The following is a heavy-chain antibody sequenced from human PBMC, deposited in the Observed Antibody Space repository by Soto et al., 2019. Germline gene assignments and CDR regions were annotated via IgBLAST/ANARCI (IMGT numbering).Heavy chain of an antibody. Sequence: GGSLRLSCAASGFTFSDYYMNWIRQTPGKGLEWVSYISSSGYTIYYADSVKGRFTISRDNAKNSLFLQMNSLRAEDTAIYYCASPPSYDDYVASTHDTFDIWGQGTMVTVSS. CDR3: ASPPSYDDYVASTHDTFDI. V-gene: IGHV3-11*01. D-gene: IGHD4-17*01. CDR2: ISSSGYTI. CDR1: GFTFSDYY. J-gene: IGHJ3*02.